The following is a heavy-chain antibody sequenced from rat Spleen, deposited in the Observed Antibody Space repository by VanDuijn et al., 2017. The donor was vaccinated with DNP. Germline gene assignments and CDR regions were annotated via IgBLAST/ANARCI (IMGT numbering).Heavy chain of an antibody. CDR2: IIYDGNKA. D-gene: IGHD4-1*01. J-gene: IGHJ1*01. CDR3: GTRGRGARYYWSFDF. CDR1: GFSFSDYN. V-gene: IGHV5S10*01. Sequence: EVQLVESGGGLVQPGRSLKISCTASGFSFSDYNMAWVRQAPNKGLEWVATIIYDGNKAFYRDSVKGRLTISRDNAKSTLYLQMDSLRSEDTATYYCGTRGRGARYYWSFDFWGPGTMVTVSS.